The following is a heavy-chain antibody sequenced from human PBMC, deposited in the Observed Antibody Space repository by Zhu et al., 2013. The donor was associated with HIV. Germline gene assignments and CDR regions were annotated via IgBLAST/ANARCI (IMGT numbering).Heavy chain of an antibody. V-gene: IGHV4-34*01. J-gene: IGHJ6*03. CDR2: INHSGST. CDR1: GGSFSGYY. Sequence: VQLQQWGAGLLKPSETLSLTCAVYGGSFSGYYWSWIRQPPGKGLEWIGEINHSGSTNYNPSLKSRVTISVDTSKNQFSLRLSSVTAADMAVYYCACLRAYSVYDERRNKYYYMDVWGNGTTVNRLL. D-gene: IGHD5-12*01. CDR3: ACLRAYSVYDERRNKYYYMDV.